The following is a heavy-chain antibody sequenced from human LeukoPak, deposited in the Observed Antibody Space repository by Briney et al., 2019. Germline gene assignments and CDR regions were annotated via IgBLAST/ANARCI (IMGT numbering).Heavy chain of an antibody. Sequence: SETLSLTCTVSGGSISSSSYYWGWIRQPPGKGLEWIGSIYYSGSTYYNPSLKSRVTISVDTSKNQFSLKLSSVTAADTAVYYCARDLCSGGSCYSGWFDPWGQGTLVTVSS. J-gene: IGHJ5*02. CDR2: IYYSGST. V-gene: IGHV4-39*07. CDR3: ARDLCSGGSCYSGWFDP. CDR1: GGSISSSSYY. D-gene: IGHD2-15*01.